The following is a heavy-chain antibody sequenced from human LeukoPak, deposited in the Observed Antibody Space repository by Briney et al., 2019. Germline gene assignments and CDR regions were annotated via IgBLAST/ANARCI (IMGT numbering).Heavy chain of an antibody. D-gene: IGHD2-2*01. V-gene: IGHV5-51*01. CDR2: IYPGDSDT. J-gene: IGHJ4*02. Sequence: GESLKISCKGSGYSFTSYWICWVRQMPGKGLEWMGIIYPGDSDTRYSPSFQGQVTISADKSISTAYLQWSSLKASDTAMYYCARVRSGYCSSTSCVGFDYWGQGTPVTVSS. CDR1: GYSFTSYW. CDR3: ARVRSGYCSSTSCVGFDY.